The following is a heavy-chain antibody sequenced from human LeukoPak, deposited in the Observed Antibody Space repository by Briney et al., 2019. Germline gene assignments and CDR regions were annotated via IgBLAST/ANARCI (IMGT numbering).Heavy chain of an antibody. D-gene: IGHD4-23*01. CDR2: IHYSGST. J-gene: IGHJ4*02. CDR3: ARLRYGGNSRTFDF. CDR1: GGSTSSSTYY. Sequence: ASETLSLTCTVSGGSTSSSTYYWGWIRQPPGKGLEWIGSIHYSGSTYYNPSLNSRVTISVDTSKNQFSLKLSSVTAADTAVYYCARLRYGGNSRTFDFWGQGTLVTVSS. V-gene: IGHV4-39*01.